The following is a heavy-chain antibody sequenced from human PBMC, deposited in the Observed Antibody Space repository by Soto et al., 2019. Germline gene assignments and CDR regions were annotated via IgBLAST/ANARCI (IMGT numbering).Heavy chain of an antibody. CDR1: GFTFSSYA. J-gene: IGHJ4*02. CDR3: ARDVGGTYYHYSSGYPGPFDY. CDR2: ISYDGSNK. V-gene: IGHV3-30-3*01. Sequence: QVQLVESGGGVVQPGRSLSLSCAASGFTFSSYAMHWVREAPGKGLGWVAVISYDGSNKYYADSVKGRFTISRDNSKNTLYLQMNSLRAEDTAVYYCARDVGGTYYHYSSGYPGPFDYWGQGTLVTVSS. D-gene: IGHD3-22*01.